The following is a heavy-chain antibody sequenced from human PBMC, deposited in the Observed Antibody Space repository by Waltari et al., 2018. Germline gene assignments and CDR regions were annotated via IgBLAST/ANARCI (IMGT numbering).Heavy chain of an antibody. CDR1: GFAVRSNY. Sequence: EEQLVASGGGLIQPGGSLRLSCAAFGFAVRSNYMSRVRQAPGKGLEWVSVIYSGGSTYYADSVKGRFTISRDNSKNTLYLQMNSLRAEDTAVYYCARGEGGVPFDYWGQGTLVTVSS. D-gene: IGHD3-16*01. V-gene: IGHV3-53*01. J-gene: IGHJ4*02. CDR2: IYSGGST. CDR3: ARGEGGVPFDY.